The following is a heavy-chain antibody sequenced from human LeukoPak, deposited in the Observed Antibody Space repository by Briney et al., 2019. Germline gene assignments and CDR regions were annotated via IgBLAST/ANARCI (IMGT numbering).Heavy chain of an antibody. CDR3: ARECSSTSCYDY. CDR1: GFTFSSYG. J-gene: IGHJ4*02. D-gene: IGHD2-2*01. Sequence: GGSLRLSCAASGFTFSSYGMHWVRQAPGKGLEWVAVIWYDGSNKYYADSVKGRFTISRDNSKNTLYLQMNGLRAEDTAVYYCARECSSTSCYDYWGQGTLVTVSS. CDR2: IWYDGSNK. V-gene: IGHV3-33*01.